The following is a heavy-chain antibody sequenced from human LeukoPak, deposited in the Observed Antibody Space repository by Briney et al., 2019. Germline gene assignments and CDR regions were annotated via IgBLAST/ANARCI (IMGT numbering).Heavy chain of an antibody. CDR1: GFTFSSYS. J-gene: IGHJ4*02. CDR3: ARPSPYYDYVWGSFDY. V-gene: IGHV3-48*04. CDR2: ISSSSSTI. D-gene: IGHD3-16*01. Sequence: PGGSLRLSCAASGFTFSSYSMNWVRQAPGKGLEWVSYISSSSSTIYYADSVKGRFTISRDNAKNSLYLQMNSLRAEDTAVYYCARPSPYYDYVWGSFDYWGQGTLVTVSS.